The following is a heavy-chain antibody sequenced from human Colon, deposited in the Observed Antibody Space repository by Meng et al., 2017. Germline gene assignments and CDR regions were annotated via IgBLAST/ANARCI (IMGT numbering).Heavy chain of an antibody. V-gene: IGHV3-30-3*01. D-gene: IGHD3-22*01. CDR2: ISNDGSWQ. CDR3: AREFHSSGNAGTFDV. Sequence: GESLKTSCAAAGFTLSSNPMHWVRQTPGKGLEWVSVISNDGSWQNYADSMKGRFTISRDNAKNTLYLQMNSLRTEDTALYHCAREFHSSGNAGTFDVLGQGTLVTVSS. CDR1: GFTLSSNP. J-gene: IGHJ3*01.